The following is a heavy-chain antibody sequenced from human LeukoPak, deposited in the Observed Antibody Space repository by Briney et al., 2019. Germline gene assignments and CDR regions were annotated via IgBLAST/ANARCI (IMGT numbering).Heavy chain of an antibody. CDR3: ATGPKRLLWFGELSQSPFEY. D-gene: IGHD3-10*01. V-gene: IGHV1-24*01. J-gene: IGHJ4*02. CDR1: GYTLTELS. CDR2: FDPEDGET. Sequence: ASVKVSCKVSGYTLTELSMHWVRQAPGKGLEWMGGFDPEDGETIYAQKFQGRVTMTEDTSTDTAYMELSSLRSEDTAVYYCATGPKRLLWFGELSQSPFEYWGQGTLVTVSS.